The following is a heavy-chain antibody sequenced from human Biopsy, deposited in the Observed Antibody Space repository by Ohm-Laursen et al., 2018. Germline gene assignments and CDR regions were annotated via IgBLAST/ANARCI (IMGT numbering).Heavy chain of an antibody. Sequence: SLRLSCTAPGFTFSSYAMTWFRQAPGKGLEWVSTISGNSDIIYDTDSVKGRFTIFRDNSKNTLYLQMNSLRADDTAVYYCARVFCTSTTCYGLLDNWGQGTVVTVSS. V-gene: IGHV3-23*01. CDR1: GFTFSSYA. D-gene: IGHD2/OR15-2a*01. J-gene: IGHJ4*02. CDR2: ISGNSDII. CDR3: ARVFCTSTTCYGLLDN.